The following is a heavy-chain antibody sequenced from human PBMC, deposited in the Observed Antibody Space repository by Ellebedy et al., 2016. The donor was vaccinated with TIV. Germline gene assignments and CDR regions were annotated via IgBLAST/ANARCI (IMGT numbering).Heavy chain of an antibody. CDR1: GGSISSYY. Sequence: MPSETLSLTCTVSGGSISSYYWSRIRQPPGKGLEWIGYIYYSGSTNYNPSLKSRVTISVDTSKNQFSLKLSSVTAADTAVYYCARDTGGYDFLDYWGQGTLVTVSS. J-gene: IGHJ4*02. CDR3: ARDTGGYDFLDY. CDR2: IYYSGST. D-gene: IGHD5-12*01. V-gene: IGHV4-4*08.